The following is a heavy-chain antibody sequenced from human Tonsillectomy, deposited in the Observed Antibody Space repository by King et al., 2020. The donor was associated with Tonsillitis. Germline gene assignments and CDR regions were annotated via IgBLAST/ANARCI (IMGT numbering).Heavy chain of an antibody. D-gene: IGHD3-22*01. CDR3: ARLHYYDSCAYSYYFDY. V-gene: IGHV4-39*01. CDR1: GGSISSRNYY. J-gene: IGHJ4*02. Sequence: QLQESGPGLVKPSETLSLTCTVSGGSISSRNYYWAWIRQPPGKGLEWIGSIYHAGSTYYNPSLKSRVTISVDTSKNQFSLKLSSVTAADTAVYYCARLHYYDSCAYSYYFDYWGQGTLVTVSS. CDR2: IYHAGST.